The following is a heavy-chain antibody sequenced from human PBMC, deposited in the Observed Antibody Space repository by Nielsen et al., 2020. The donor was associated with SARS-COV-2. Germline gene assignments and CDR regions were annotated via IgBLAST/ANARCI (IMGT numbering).Heavy chain of an antibody. J-gene: IGHJ4*02. Sequence: GESLKISCSASGFTFSSTWMDWVRQAPGQGLVWVSRINPSGSGTAYADSVKGRFAVSRDNAENTVVLQIHSLRVEDTAVYYCAKAVTIVVVLYYFDYWGQGTLVTVSS. CDR3: AKAVTIVVVLYYFDY. D-gene: IGHD2-15*01. CDR2: INPSGSGT. V-gene: IGHV3-74*01. CDR1: GFTFSSTW.